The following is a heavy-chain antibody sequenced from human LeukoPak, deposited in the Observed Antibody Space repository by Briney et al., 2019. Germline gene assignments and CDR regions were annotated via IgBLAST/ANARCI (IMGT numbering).Heavy chain of an antibody. V-gene: IGHV3-30*04. CDR1: GFTFSSYA. CDR3: ARHAGYSSSWYLGFDY. J-gene: IGHJ4*02. Sequence: GGSLRLSCAASGFTFSSYAMHWVRQAPGKGLEWVAVISYDGSNKYYADSVKGRFTISRDNSKNTLYLQMNSLRAEDTAVYYCARHAGYSSSWYLGFDYWGQGTLVTVSS. CDR2: ISYDGSNK. D-gene: IGHD6-13*01.